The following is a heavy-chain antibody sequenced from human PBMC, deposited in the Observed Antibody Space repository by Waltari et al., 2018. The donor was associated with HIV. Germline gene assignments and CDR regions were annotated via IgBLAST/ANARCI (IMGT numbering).Heavy chain of an antibody. CDR3: AKGSAYYYGSGSDLDV. J-gene: IGHJ6*02. V-gene: IGHV3-23*01. D-gene: IGHD3-10*01. CDR1: GFTFSSYA. Sequence: EVQLLASGGGLVQPGGSLRLSCAASGFTFSSYALIWVRHAPVKGLEWFSAISGSGGSTYYADSVKGRFTISRDNSKNTLYLQMNSLRAEDTAVYYCAKGSAYYYGSGSDLDVWGQGTTVTVSS. CDR2: ISGSGGST.